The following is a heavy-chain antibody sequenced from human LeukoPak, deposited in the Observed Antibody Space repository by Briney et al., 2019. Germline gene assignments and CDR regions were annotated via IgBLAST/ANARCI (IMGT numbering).Heavy chain of an antibody. J-gene: IGHJ5*02. CDR1: GGSFSGYY. D-gene: IGHD6-19*01. Sequence: SETLSLTCAVYGGSFSGYYWSWIRQPPGKGLEWIGEINHSGSTNYNPSLKSRVTISVDTSKNQFSLKLSSVTAADTAVYYCARYSSGWWFDPWGQGTLVTVSS. CDR2: INHSGST. V-gene: IGHV4-34*01. CDR3: ARYSSGWWFDP.